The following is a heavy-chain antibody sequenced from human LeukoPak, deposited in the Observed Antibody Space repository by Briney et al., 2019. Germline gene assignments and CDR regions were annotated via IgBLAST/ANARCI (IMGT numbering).Heavy chain of an antibody. J-gene: IGHJ5*02. D-gene: IGHD3-22*01. Sequence: SETLSLTCTVSGGSISSGDYYWSWIRQPPRKGLEWIGYIYYSGSTYYNPSLKSRVTISVDTSKNQFSLKLSSVTAADTAVYYCARVSRRYYYDSSGYYYAGPWGQGTLVTVSS. CDR3: ARVSRRYYYDSSGYYYAGP. CDR2: IYYSGST. V-gene: IGHV4-30-4*01. CDR1: GGSISSGDYY.